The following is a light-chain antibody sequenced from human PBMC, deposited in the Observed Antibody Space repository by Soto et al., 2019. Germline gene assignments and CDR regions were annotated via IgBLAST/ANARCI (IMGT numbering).Light chain of an antibody. J-gene: IGLJ3*02. CDR2: EVS. CDR1: SSDVGGYNY. V-gene: IGLV2-14*01. CDR3: SSYTSNSTWV. Sequence: QSALTQPASVSGSPGQSITISCTGTSSDVGGYNYVSWYQQYPGKAPQFMIYEVSNRPSGVSNRFSGSKSGNTASLTISGLQAEDEADYYCSSYTSNSTWVFGGGTKLTVL.